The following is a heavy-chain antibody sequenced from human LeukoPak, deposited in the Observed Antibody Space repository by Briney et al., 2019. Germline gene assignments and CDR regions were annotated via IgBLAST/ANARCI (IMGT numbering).Heavy chain of an antibody. CDR1: GFTFSSYD. J-gene: IGHJ4*02. D-gene: IGHD2/OR15-2a*01. V-gene: IGHV3-23*01. Sequence: GGSLRLSCVVSGFTFSSYDMSWVRQAPGKGLEWVSGISGSGGSTYYADSVKGRFTISRDNSKNTLYLQMNRLRAEDTAIYYCATYRQVLLPFESWGQGTLVTVSS. CDR3: ATYRQVLLPFES. CDR2: ISGSGGST.